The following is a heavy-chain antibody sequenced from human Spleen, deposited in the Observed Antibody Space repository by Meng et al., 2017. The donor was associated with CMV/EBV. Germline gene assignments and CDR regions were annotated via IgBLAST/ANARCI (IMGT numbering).Heavy chain of an antibody. J-gene: IGHJ6*02. CDR3: ARNLRLLWFGEFPQGEYYGMDV. CDR1: GYSFTSYW. D-gene: IGHD3-10*01. Sequence: GESLKISCKGSGYSFTSYWIGWVRQMPGKGLEWMGIIYPGDSDTRYSPSFQGQVTISRDNAKNSLYLQMNSLRAEDTAVYYCARNLRLLWFGEFPQGEYYGMDVWGQGTTVTVSS. CDR2: IYPGDSDT. V-gene: IGHV5-51*01.